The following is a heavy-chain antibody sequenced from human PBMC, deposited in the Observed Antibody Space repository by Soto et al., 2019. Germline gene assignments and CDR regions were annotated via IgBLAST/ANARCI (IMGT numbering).Heavy chain of an antibody. CDR3: TTDLVGATNDAFDI. D-gene: IGHD1-26*01. J-gene: IGHJ3*02. CDR1: GFTFSNAW. Sequence: PGGSLRLSCAASGFTFSNAWMSWVRQAPGKGLESVGRIKSKTDGGTTDYAAPVKGRFTISRDDSKNTLYLQMNSLKTEDTAVYYCTTDLVGATNDAFDIWGQGTMVTVSS. CDR2: IKSKTDGGTT. V-gene: IGHV3-15*01.